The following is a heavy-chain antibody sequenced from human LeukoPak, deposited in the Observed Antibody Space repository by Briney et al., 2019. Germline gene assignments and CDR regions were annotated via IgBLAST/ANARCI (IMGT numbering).Heavy chain of an antibody. CDR2: ISYDGSNK. V-gene: IGHV3-30*18. CDR3: AKDLLSGVSDY. Sequence: GGSLRLSCAASGFTFSSYGMHWVRQAPGKGLEWVAVISYDGSNKYYADSVKGRFTISRDNSKNTLYLQMNSLRAEDTAVYYYAKDLLSGVSDYWGQGTLVTVSS. J-gene: IGHJ4*02. CDR1: GFTFSSYG. D-gene: IGHD3-10*01.